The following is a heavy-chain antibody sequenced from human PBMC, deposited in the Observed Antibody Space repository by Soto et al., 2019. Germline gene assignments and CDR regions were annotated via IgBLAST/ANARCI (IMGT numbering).Heavy chain of an antibody. CDR1: GGAISGYY. Sequence: SETLSLTCTVSGGAISGYYWTWIRQPAGKGLEWIGRIYSSGGTKYNPSLKSRVGMSLDMSKNQFSLRLNSVTAADTAVYYCARGQRFSDSFDPWGQGTLVTVSS. D-gene: IGHD3-3*01. J-gene: IGHJ5*02. V-gene: IGHV4-4*07. CDR2: IYSSGGT. CDR3: ARGQRFSDSFDP.